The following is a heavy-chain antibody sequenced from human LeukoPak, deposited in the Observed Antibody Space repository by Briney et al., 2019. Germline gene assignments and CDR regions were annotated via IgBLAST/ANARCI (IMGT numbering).Heavy chain of an antibody. CDR2: IHHSGST. D-gene: IGHD1-26*01. J-gene: IGHJ4*02. Sequence: SETLSLTCAVYGGSFSGNYWSWIRQPPGRGLEWLGEIHHSGSTIYNLSLKSRVTVSVDTSKNQFSLQLNSVTPEDAAVYYCARDRGSLRYYFDYWGQGTLVTVSS. CDR1: GGSFSGNY. CDR3: ARDRGSLRYYFDY. V-gene: IGHV4-34*01.